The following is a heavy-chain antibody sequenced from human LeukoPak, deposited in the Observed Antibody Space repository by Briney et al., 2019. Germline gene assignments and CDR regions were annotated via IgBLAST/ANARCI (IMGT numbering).Heavy chain of an antibody. CDR2: IHYMGST. V-gene: IGHV4-38-2*01. Sequence: SETLSLTCAVAGYSISTGNHWGCIRQSPEKGLEWIGSIHYMGSTLYNPSLKSRVTISIDTSKKQFSLRLNAVTAADTAVYYCASVGGYQNGNFDFWGQGTLVTVSS. D-gene: IGHD3-16*01. CDR3: ASVGGYQNGNFDF. J-gene: IGHJ4*02. CDR1: GYSISTGNH.